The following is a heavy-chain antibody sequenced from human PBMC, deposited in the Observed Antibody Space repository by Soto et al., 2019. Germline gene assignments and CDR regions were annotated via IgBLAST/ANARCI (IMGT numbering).Heavy chain of an antibody. CDR1: GFTFSSYA. CDR2: ISGSGIST. Sequence: EVQLLESGGGLVQPGGSLRLSCAASGFTFSSYAMSWVRQAPGKGLEWVSAISGSGISTYYADSVKGRFTISRDNSKNTLYLQMNSPRAEDTAVYYCAKEQKDSSSWSELNYWGQGTLVTVSS. V-gene: IGHV3-23*01. D-gene: IGHD6-13*01. CDR3: AKEQKDSSSWSELNY. J-gene: IGHJ4*02.